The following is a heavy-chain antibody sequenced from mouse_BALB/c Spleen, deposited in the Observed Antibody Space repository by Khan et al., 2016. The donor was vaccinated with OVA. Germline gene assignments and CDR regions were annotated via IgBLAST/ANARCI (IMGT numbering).Heavy chain of an antibody. V-gene: IGHV1-77*01. CDR3: SRRNYFGYTFAY. CDR2: IYPGSGYT. Sequence: QIQLVQSGAELARPGASVKLSCKASGYTFTDYYINWVKQRTGQGLEWIGEIYPGSGYTYYNEKFKVQATLTADKSSTTAYMQLSSLTSEDSAVYFCSRRNYFGYTFAYWGQGTLVTVSA. D-gene: IGHD1-2*01. J-gene: IGHJ3*01. CDR1: GYTFTDYY.